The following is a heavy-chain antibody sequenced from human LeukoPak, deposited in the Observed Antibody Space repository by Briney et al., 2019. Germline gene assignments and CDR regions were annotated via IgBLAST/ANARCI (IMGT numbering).Heavy chain of an antibody. D-gene: IGHD6-13*01. J-gene: IGHJ6*03. CDR3: ARTGDPGIAAASFRYYMDV. CDR2: INPNSGGT. Sequence: ASVKVSCKASGYTFTGYYMHWVRQAPGQGLEWMGWINPNSGGTNYAQKFQGRVTMTRDTSISTAYMELSRLRSDDTAVYYCARTGDPGIAAASFRYYMDVWGKGTTVTASS. CDR1: GYTFTGYY. V-gene: IGHV1-2*02.